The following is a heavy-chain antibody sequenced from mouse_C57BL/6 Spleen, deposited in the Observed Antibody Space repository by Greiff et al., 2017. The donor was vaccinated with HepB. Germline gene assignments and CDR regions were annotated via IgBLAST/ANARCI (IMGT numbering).Heavy chain of an antibody. CDR1: GYTFTSYG. J-gene: IGHJ4*01. D-gene: IGHD1-1*01. V-gene: IGHV1-81*01. Sequence: QVQLQQSGAELARPGASVKLSCKASGYTFTSYGISWVKQRTGQGLEWIGEIYPRSGNTYYNEKFKGKATLTADKSSSTAYMELRSLTSEDSAVYFCARSGSSSPYCAMGYWGQGTSVTVSS. CDR3: ARSGSSSPYCAMGY. CDR2: IYPRSGNT.